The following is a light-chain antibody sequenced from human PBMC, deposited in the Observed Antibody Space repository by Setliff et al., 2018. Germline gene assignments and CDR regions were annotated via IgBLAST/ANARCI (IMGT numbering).Light chain of an antibody. V-gene: IGLV2-14*01. CDR2: DVN. Sequence: QSVLTQPAAVSGSPGQSITISCAGTNSDVGGYNYVSWYQQHPGTAPKLIISDVNNRPSGVSNRFSGSKSGNTASLTISGLQTEDEADYYCNAYTSGTTYVFGTGTKVTVL. J-gene: IGLJ1*01. CDR1: NSDVGGYNY. CDR3: NAYTSGTTYV.